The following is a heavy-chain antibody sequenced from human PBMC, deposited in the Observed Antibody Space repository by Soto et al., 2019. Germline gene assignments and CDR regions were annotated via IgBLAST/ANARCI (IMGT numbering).Heavy chain of an antibody. CDR1: GGSISSYY. CDR2: IYYSGST. Sequence: SETLSLTCTVSGGSISSYYWSWIRQPPGKGLEWIGYIYYSGSTNYNPSLKSRVTISVDTSKNQFSLKLSSVTAADTAVYYCARGDFDWLLPLDYWGQGTLVTVSS. V-gene: IGHV4-59*01. CDR3: ARGDFDWLLPLDY. D-gene: IGHD3-9*01. J-gene: IGHJ4*02.